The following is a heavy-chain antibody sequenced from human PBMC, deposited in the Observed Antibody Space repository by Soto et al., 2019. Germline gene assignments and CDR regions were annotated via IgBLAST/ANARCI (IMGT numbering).Heavy chain of an antibody. Sequence: PSETLSLTCTVSGGSISSYYWSWIRQPPGKGLEWIGYIYYSGSTNYNPSLKSRVTISVDTSKNQFSLKLSSVTAADTAVYYCASLYDSSEIDIWGQGTMVTVSS. V-gene: IGHV4-59*01. J-gene: IGHJ3*02. D-gene: IGHD3-22*01. CDR3: ASLYDSSEIDI. CDR1: GGSISSYY. CDR2: IYYSGST.